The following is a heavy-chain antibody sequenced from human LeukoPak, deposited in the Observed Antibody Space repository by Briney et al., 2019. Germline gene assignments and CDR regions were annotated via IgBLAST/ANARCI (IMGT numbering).Heavy chain of an antibody. CDR2: IYYSGST. Sequence: PSETLSLTCTGSGGSISSYYWSWIRQPPGKGLEWIGYIYYSGSTNYNPPLKSRVTISVDTSKNQFSLKLSSVTAADTAVYYCARGTIFGVVMHSYGMDVWGQGTTVTVSS. CDR3: ARGTIFGVVMHSYGMDV. V-gene: IGHV4-59*08. J-gene: IGHJ6*02. CDR1: GGSISSYY. D-gene: IGHD3-3*01.